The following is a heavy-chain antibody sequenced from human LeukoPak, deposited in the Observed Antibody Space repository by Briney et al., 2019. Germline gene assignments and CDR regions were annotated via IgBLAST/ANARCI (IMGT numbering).Heavy chain of an antibody. CDR2: IYHSGST. CDR1: GGSISSYY. J-gene: IGHJ4*02. Sequence: SETLSLTCTVSGGSISSYYWSWIRQPPGKGLEWIGYIYHSGSTNYNPSLKSRVTISVDTSKNQFSLKLSSVTAADTAVYYCARQSARHFDYWGQGTLVTVSS. D-gene: IGHD6-6*01. V-gene: IGHV4-59*08. CDR3: ARQSARHFDY.